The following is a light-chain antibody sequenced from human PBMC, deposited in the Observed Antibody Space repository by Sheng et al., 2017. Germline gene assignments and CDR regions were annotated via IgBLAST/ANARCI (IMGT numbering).Light chain of an antibody. CDR3: QQSFNSLDIT. Sequence: DIQMTQFPSSLSASVGDRITITCRASHNINKFLNWYQQKPGRAPKLLIYAASRLQRGVPSRFSGSGSGTDFTLTVTSLRPEDFATYYCQQSFNSLDITFGGGTKVEVK. CDR2: AAS. J-gene: IGKJ4*01. V-gene: IGKV1-39*01. CDR1: HNINKF.